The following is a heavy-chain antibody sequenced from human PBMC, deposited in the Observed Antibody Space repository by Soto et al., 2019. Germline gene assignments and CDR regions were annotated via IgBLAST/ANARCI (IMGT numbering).Heavy chain of an antibody. Sequence: SETLSLTCTVSGGSISSGDYYWSWIRQPPGKGLEWIGYIYYSGSTYYNPSLKSRVTISVDTSKNQFSLKLSSVTAADTAVYYCARVVATTTGLGFCPWGQGTLVTVSS. D-gene: IGHD5-12*01. V-gene: IGHV4-30-4*01. CDR2: IYYSGST. CDR3: ARVVATTTGLGFCP. J-gene: IGHJ5*02. CDR1: GGSISSGDYY.